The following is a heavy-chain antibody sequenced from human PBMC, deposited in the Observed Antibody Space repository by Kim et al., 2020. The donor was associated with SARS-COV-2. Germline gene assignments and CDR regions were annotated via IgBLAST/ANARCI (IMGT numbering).Heavy chain of an antibody. CDR3: ARARGSSEGLFGCFSDY. D-gene: IGHD3-3*01. CDR2: IIPSFDST. Sequence: SVKVSCKTSGDTFSRYGISWLRQAPGQGFEWMGGIIPSFDSTKYAQKFQGRLRFTADESTGTVYMELTSLRSDDTAVYFCARARGSSEGLFGCFSDYW. CDR1: GDTFSRYG. J-gene: IGHJ4*03. V-gene: IGHV1-69*13.